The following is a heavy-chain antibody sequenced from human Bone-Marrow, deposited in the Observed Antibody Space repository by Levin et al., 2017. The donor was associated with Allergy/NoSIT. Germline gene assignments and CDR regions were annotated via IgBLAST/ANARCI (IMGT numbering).Heavy chain of an antibody. CDR1: GGSIRSGGYY. Sequence: SQTLSLTCTVSGGSIRSGGYYWSWIRQHPGKGLEWIGYIYYSGSTYYNPSLKSRVTISVDTSKNQFSLKLSSVTAADTAVYYCAREAIAVAGYIFDYWGQGTLVTVSS. CDR2: IYYSGST. D-gene: IGHD6-19*01. CDR3: AREAIAVAGYIFDY. V-gene: IGHV4-31*03. J-gene: IGHJ4*02.